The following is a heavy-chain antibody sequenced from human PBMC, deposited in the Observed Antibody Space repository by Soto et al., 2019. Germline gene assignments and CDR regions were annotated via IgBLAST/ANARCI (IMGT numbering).Heavy chain of an antibody. CDR1: GFRFSSYS. J-gene: IGHJ4*02. CDR3: ATMNGYFEY. Sequence: QPGGSLRLSCADSGFRFSSYSMSWVRQTPGKGLEWVAAITATGDRTYYADSVTGRFTISRDNSKKTHYLQMTSLRAEDTAMYYCATMNGYFEYWGQGTPVTVS. D-gene: IGHD3-22*01. V-gene: IGHV3-23*01. CDR2: ITATGDRT.